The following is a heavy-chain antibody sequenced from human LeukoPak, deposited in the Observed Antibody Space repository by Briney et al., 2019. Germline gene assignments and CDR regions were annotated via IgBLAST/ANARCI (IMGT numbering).Heavy chain of an antibody. CDR2: ISGSGGST. J-gene: IGHJ4*02. CDR1: GFTFSRYA. Sequence: HPGGSLRLSCAASGFTFSRYAMSWVRQAPGKGLEWVSGISGSGGSTYYADSVKGRFTLSRDNSENTLSLQMNSLRAEDTAVYYCAKGQRSPLLLIAAAATGADYWGQGTLVTVSS. V-gene: IGHV3-23*01. D-gene: IGHD6-13*01. CDR3: AKGQRSPLLLIAAAATGADY.